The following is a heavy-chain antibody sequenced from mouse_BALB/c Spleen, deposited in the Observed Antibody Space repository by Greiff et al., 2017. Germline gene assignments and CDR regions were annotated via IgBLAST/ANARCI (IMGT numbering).Heavy chain of an antibody. Sequence: QVQLKESGAELVKPGASVKLSCKASGYTFTSYYMYWVKQRPGQGLEWIGEINPSNGGTNFNEKFKSKATLTVDKSSSTAYMQLSSLTSEDSAVYYCTGSSSYYAMDYWGQGTSVTVSS. CDR3: TGSSSYYAMDY. D-gene: IGHD1-1*01. V-gene: IGHV1S81*02. CDR2: INPSNGGT. J-gene: IGHJ4*01. CDR1: GYTFTSYY.